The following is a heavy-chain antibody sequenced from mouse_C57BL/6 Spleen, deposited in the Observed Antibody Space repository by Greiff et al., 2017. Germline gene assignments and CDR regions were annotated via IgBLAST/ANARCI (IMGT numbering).Heavy chain of an antibody. Sequence: VQLQQSGPELVKPGASVKISCKASGYAFSSSWMNWVKQRPGKGLEWIGRIYPGDGDTNYNGKVKGKATLTADKSSSTAYMQLSSLTSEDSAVYFCAREGPLAMDYWGQGTSVTVSS. V-gene: IGHV1-82*01. CDR1: GYAFSSSW. J-gene: IGHJ4*01. D-gene: IGHD6-1*01. CDR2: IYPGDGDT. CDR3: AREGPLAMDY.